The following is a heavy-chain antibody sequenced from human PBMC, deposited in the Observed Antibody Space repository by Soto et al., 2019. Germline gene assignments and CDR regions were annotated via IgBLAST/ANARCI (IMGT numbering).Heavy chain of an antibody. CDR2: IIPIFGTA. J-gene: IGHJ4*02. CDR3: ARDQESFGGYRFDY. CDR1: GGTFSSYA. V-gene: IGHV1-69*13. Sequence: ASVKVSCKASGGTFSSYAISWVRQAPGQGLEWMGGIIPIFGTANYAQKFQGRVTITADESTSTAYMELSSLRSEDTAVYYCARDQESFGGYRFDYWGQGTLVTVSS. D-gene: IGHD3-22*01.